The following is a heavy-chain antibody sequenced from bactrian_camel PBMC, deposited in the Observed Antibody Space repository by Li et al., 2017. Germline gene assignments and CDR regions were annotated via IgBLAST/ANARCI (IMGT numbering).Heavy chain of an antibody. V-gene: IGHV3S1*01. CDR2: IDTGDGST. D-gene: IGHD5*01. Sequence: HVQLVESGGGSVQAGGSLKLSCAASGSTSSRNCMGWFRQPPGKEREGVAAIDTGDGSTYYLNSVEGRFTISHDNAKNTLYLQMSSLKPEDTGAYFCAPGWGHGCEGQGTQVTVS. CDR1: GSTSSRNC. J-gene: IGHJ4*01.